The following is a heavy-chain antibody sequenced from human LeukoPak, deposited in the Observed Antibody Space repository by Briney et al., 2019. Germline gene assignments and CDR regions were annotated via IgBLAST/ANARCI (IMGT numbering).Heavy chain of an antibody. V-gene: IGHV4-4*02. CDR2: IYHSGST. CDR1: GGSISSSNW. D-gene: IGHD5-12*01. J-gene: IGHJ2*01. Sequence: PSETLSLTCAVSGGSISSSNWWSWVRQPPGKGLEWIGEIYHSGSTNYNPSLKSRVTISVDKSKNQFSLKLSSVTAADTAVYYCARCGYDPLPYWYFDLWGRGTLVTVSS. CDR3: ARCGYDPLPYWYFDL.